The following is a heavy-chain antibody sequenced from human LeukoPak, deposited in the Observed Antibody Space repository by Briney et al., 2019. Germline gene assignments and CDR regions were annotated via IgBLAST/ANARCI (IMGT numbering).Heavy chain of an antibody. Sequence: GGSLRLSCVASGFTFSSYGMNWVRQAPGKGLEWVSGISGSGGTTYYADSVKGRFTISRDNSKNSLSLQVSSLRAEDTAVYYCAKTNGYSDWGQGTLVTVSS. V-gene: IGHV3-23*01. D-gene: IGHD2-8*01. CDR3: AKTNGYSD. CDR1: GFTFSSYG. CDR2: ISGSGGTT. J-gene: IGHJ4*02.